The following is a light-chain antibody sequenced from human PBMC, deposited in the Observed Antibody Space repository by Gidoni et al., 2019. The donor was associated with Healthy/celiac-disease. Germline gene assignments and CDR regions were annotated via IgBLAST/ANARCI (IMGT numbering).Light chain of an antibody. V-gene: IGLV2-23*02. CDR3: CSYAGSSTWV. CDR2: DVS. J-gene: IGLJ2*01. Sequence: SALTQPASVSVSPGQSPTTSCTGTSSDVGGYNLVSWYQQHPGKAPKLMIYDVSKRPSGVSNRFSGSKSGNAASLTISGLQAEDEADYYCCSYAGSSTWVFGGGTKLTVL. CDR1: SSDVGGYNL.